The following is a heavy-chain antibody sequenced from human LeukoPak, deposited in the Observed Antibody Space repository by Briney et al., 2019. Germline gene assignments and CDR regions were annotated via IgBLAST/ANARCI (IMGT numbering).Heavy chain of an antibody. CDR2: IYSGGST. CDR1: GLTVSSNY. J-gene: IGHJ4*02. Sequence: GGSLRLSCAASGLTVSSNYMSWVRQAPGKGLEWVSVIYSGGSTYYADSVKGRFTISRDNSKNTLYLQMNSLRAEDTAVYYCAREGTTVNHFDYWGQGTLVTVSS. D-gene: IGHD4-17*01. V-gene: IGHV3-53*01. CDR3: AREGTTVNHFDY.